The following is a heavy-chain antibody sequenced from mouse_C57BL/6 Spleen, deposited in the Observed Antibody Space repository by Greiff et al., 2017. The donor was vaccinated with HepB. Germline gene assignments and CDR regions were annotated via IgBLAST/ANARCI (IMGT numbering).Heavy chain of an antibody. CDR3: ARLDSSGYHFDY. D-gene: IGHD3-2*02. V-gene: IGHV1-39*01. CDR2: INPNYGTT. Sequence: HLVESGPELVKPGASVKISCKASGYSFTDYNMNWVKQSNGKSLEWIGVINPNYGTTSYNQKFKGKATLTVDQSSSTAYMQLNSLTSEDSAVYYCARLDSSGYHFDYWGQGTTLTVSS. CDR1: GYSFTDYN. J-gene: IGHJ2*01.